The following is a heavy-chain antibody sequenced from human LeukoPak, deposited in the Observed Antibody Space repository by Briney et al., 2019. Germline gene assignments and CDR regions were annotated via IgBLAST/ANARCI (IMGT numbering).Heavy chain of an antibody. Sequence: SETLSLTCAVYGGSFSGYYWSWIRQPPGKGLEWIGEINHSGSTNYNPSLKSRVTISVDTSKNQFSLKLSSVTAADTAVYYCARSSRPPSRVTTLVDYWGQGALVTVSS. CDR3: ARSSRPPSRVTTLVDY. V-gene: IGHV4-34*01. CDR2: INHSGST. J-gene: IGHJ4*02. CDR1: GGSFSGYY. D-gene: IGHD4-11*01.